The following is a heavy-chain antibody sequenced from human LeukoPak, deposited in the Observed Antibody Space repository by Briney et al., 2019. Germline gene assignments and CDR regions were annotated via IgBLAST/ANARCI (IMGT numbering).Heavy chain of an antibody. V-gene: IGHV4-4*07. CDR3: ASLSSGGGFDV. J-gene: IGHJ3*01. CDR1: GAYISNYY. CDR2: LHASEST. Sequence: SETLSLTCTVSGAYISNYYWTWVRQTAAQGLEWIGRLHASESTIYNPSLKSRVTMSLDTSKDQMSLTLTSVTAADSAIYYCASLSSGGGFDVWGQGTAVTVSS. D-gene: IGHD3-22*01.